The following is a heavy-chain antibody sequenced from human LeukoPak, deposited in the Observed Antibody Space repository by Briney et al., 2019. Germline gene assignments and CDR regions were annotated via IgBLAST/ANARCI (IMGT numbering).Heavy chain of an antibody. Sequence: AGGSLRLSCAASGFTVSSNYMSWVRQAPGKGLEWVSVIYSGGSTYYADSVKGRFTISRDNSKNTLYLQMNSLRAEDTAVYYCTTVSNSGEFAVYWGQGTLVTVSS. CDR3: TTVSNSGEFAVY. CDR2: IYSGGST. J-gene: IGHJ4*02. CDR1: GFTVSSNY. D-gene: IGHD3-16*01. V-gene: IGHV3-53*01.